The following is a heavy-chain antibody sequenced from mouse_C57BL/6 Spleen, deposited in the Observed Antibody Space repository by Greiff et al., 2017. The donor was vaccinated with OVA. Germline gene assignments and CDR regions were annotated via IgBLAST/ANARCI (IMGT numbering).Heavy chain of an antibody. CDR1: GFTFSDYG. V-gene: IGHV5-17*01. D-gene: IGHD1-1*01. Sequence: EVKLMESGGGLVKPGGSLKLSCAASGFTFSDYGMHWVRQAPEKGLEWVAYISSGSSTIYYADTVKGRFTISRDHAKNTLFLQMTSLRSEDAAMYYCARTIATVLATRNYFDYWGQGTTLTVSS. J-gene: IGHJ2*01. CDR2: ISSGSSTI. CDR3: ARTIATVLATRNYFDY.